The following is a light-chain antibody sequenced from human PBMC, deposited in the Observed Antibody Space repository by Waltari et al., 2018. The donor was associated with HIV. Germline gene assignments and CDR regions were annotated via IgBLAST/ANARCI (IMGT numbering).Light chain of an antibody. CDR1: WSNIGSNH. CDR2: RGR. J-gene: IGLJ2*01. V-gene: IGLV1-47*01. Sequence: QSVLTQPPSTSGTPGQRVTISCTGSWSNIGSNHVYWYHQLPGTAPKALLYRGRKRSSWGPDRFSGPKSVTSASLAISGLRPEDEVDYYCAAWDDRLNAVVFGGGTKLTV. CDR3: AAWDDRLNAVV.